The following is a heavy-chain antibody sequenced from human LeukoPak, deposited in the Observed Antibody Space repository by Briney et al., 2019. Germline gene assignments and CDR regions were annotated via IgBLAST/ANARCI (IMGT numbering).Heavy chain of an antibody. CDR2: IYYSGST. J-gene: IGHJ6*03. V-gene: IGHV4-30-4*07. CDR1: GGSISSGGYS. CDR3: ARDGITMVRGVMHYMDV. Sequence: PSQTLSLTCAVSGGSISSGGYSWSWIRQPPGKGLEWIGYIYYSGSTYYNPSLKSRVTISVDTSKNQFSLKLSSETAADTAVYYCARDGITMVRGVMHYMDVWGKGTTVTISS. D-gene: IGHD3-10*01.